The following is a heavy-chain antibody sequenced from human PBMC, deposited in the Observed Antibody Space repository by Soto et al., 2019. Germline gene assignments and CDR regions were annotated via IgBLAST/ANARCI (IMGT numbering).Heavy chain of an antibody. V-gene: IGHV1-2*02. CDR1: GYTFTGYY. CDR2: INPNSGGT. D-gene: IGHD3-22*01. Sequence: SVKVSCKSSGYTFTGYYMHWVRQAPGQGLEWMGWINPNSGGTNYAQKFQGRVTMTRDTSISTAYMELSRLRSDDTAVYYCARDARWYYYDSSGYSGQKDAFDIWGQGTMVTV. CDR3: ARDARWYYYDSSGYSGQKDAFDI. J-gene: IGHJ3*02.